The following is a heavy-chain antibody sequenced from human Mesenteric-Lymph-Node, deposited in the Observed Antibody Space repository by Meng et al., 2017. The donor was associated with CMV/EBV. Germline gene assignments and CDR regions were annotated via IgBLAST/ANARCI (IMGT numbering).Heavy chain of an antibody. J-gene: IGHJ4*02. CDR2: ISPSGTTV. CDR3: VRLYYFGSGTYALDS. D-gene: IGHD3-10*01. V-gene: IGHV3-48*03. Sequence: GESLKISCEASGFSFSSYGMHWVRQAPGKGLQWASYISPSGTTVNYADSVKGRFTVSRDNAKDSLILQMNSLRVEDTAVYYCVRLYYFGSGTYALDSWGQGTLVTVSS. CDR1: GFSFSSYG.